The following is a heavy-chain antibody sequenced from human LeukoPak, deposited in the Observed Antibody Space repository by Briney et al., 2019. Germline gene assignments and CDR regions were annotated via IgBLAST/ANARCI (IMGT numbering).Heavy chain of an antibody. V-gene: IGHV3-23*01. Sequence: GGSLRLSCAASGFTFSSYAMSWVRQAPGKGREWVSAISGSGGSTYYADSVKGRFTISRDNSKNTLYLQMNSLRAEDTAVYYCAKDLLNYYDSSGYYGTTNFDYWGQGTLVTVSS. CDR2: ISGSGGST. D-gene: IGHD3-22*01. CDR1: GFTFSSYA. CDR3: AKDLLNYYDSSGYYGTTNFDY. J-gene: IGHJ4*02.